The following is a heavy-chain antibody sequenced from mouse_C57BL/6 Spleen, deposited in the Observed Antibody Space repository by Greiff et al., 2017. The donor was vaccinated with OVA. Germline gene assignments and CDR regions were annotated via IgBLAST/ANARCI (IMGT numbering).Heavy chain of an antibody. J-gene: IGHJ4*01. CDR3: AREEDSSGYGAMDY. V-gene: IGHV1-54*01. Sequence: QVHVKQSGAELVRPGTSVKVSCKASGYAFTNYLIEWVKQRPGQGLEWIGVINPGSGGTNYNEKFKGKATLTADKSSSTAYMQLSSLTSEDSAVYFCAREEDSSGYGAMDYWGQGTSVTVSS. CDR2: INPGSGGT. CDR1: GYAFTNYL. D-gene: IGHD3-2*02.